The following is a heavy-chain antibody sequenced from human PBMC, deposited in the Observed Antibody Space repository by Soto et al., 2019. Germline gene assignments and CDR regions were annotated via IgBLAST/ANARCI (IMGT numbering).Heavy chain of an antibody. D-gene: IGHD1-1*01. CDR1: GLTVSGKKY. Sequence: PGGSLRLSGAASGLTVSGKKYVAWVRQAPGEGLEWVSALYDADGSFYSDSVKGRFTTSSDSSKTTVYLQMNDLRPADTAVYYCATWHEREHAYDVWGQGTTVTVSS. CDR2: LYDADGS. V-gene: IGHV3-53*01. CDR3: ATWHEREHAYDV. J-gene: IGHJ3*01.